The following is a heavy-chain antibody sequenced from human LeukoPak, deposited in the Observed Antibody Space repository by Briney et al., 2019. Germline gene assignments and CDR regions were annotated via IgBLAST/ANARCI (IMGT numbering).Heavy chain of an antibody. CDR1: GYTFTSYD. CDR2: MNPNSGNT. D-gene: IGHD3-10*01. J-gene: IGHJ4*02. Sequence: ASVKVPCKASGYTFTSYDINWVRQATGQGLEWMGWMNPNSGNTGYAQKFQGRVTMTRNTSISSAYMELSSLRSEDTAVYYCARVTMVRGYSLGYWGQGTLVTVSS. V-gene: IGHV1-8*01. CDR3: ARVTMVRGYSLGY.